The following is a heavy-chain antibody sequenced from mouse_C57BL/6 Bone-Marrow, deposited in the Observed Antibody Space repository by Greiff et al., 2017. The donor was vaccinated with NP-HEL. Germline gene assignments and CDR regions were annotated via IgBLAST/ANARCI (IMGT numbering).Heavy chain of an antibody. J-gene: IGHJ3*01. CDR2: IDPETGGT. D-gene: IGHD1-1*01. CDR3: TIPDYYGSIYRAWFAY. V-gene: IGHV1-15*01. CDR1: GYTFTDYE. Sequence: QVQLQQSGAELVRPGASVTLSCKASGYTFTDYEMHWVKQTPVHGLEWIGAIDPETGGTAYNQKFKGKAILTADKSSSTAYMELRSLTSDDSAVYYCTIPDYYGSIYRAWFAYWGQGTLVTVSA.